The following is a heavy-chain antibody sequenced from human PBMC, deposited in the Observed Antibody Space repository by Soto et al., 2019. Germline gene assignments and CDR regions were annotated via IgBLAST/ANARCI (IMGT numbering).Heavy chain of an antibody. CDR1: GYTFTSYY. V-gene: IGHV1-46*01. D-gene: IGHD6-13*01. CDR2: INPSGGST. J-gene: IGHJ5*02. Sequence: QVQLVQSGAEVKKPGASVKVSCKASGYTFTSYYMHWVRQAPGQGLEWMGIINPSGGSTSYAQKFLGRVTMTRDTSTSTVYMELSSLRSEDTAVYYCARGVAAAGTRYGSNWFDPWGQGTLVTVSS. CDR3: ARGVAAAGTRYGSNWFDP.